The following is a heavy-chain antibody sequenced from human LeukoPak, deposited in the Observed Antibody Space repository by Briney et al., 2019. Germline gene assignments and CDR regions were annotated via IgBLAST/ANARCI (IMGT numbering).Heavy chain of an antibody. Sequence: GGSLRLSCAASGFTFSSYGMHWVRQAPGKGLEWVAVIWYDGSNKYYADSVKGRFTISRDNSKNTLYLQMNSLRAEDTAVYYCARGTGDIAVAGLTYYFDYWGQGTLVTVSS. CDR1: GFTFSSYG. D-gene: IGHD6-19*01. CDR2: IWYDGSNK. CDR3: ARGTGDIAVAGLTYYFDY. V-gene: IGHV3-33*01. J-gene: IGHJ4*02.